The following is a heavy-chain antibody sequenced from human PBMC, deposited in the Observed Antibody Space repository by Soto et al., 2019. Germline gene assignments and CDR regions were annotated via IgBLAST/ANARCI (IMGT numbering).Heavy chain of an antibody. CDR1: GYTFTDYH. D-gene: IGHD1-26*01. Sequence: ASVKVSCKASGYTFTDYHIHWVRQAPGQGLEWMGWINTNSGGTNYAQKFQGWVTMTRDTSINTAYVELGRLRSDDTAVYYCARWVGASNWFDPWGQGTLVTVSS. V-gene: IGHV1-2*04. CDR2: INTNSGGT. CDR3: ARWVGASNWFDP. J-gene: IGHJ5*02.